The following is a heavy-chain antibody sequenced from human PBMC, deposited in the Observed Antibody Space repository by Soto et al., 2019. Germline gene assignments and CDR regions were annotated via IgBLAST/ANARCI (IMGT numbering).Heavy chain of an antibody. CDR1: GGSISSGGYC. D-gene: IGHD3-16*01. CDR2: TKYSGST. CDR3: ARDYGGAWYFDL. J-gene: IGHJ2*01. Sequence: QVQLQESGPGLVKPSQTLSLTCTVSGGSISSGGYCWSWIRQHPGKGLEWIGYTKYSGSTYYNPSLKSRVTISVDTSKNQFSLNLSSVTAADTAVYYCARDYGGAWYFDLWGRGTLVTVSS. V-gene: IGHV4-31*03.